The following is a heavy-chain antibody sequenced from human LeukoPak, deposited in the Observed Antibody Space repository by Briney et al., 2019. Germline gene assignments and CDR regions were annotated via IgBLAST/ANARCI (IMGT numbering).Heavy chain of an antibody. D-gene: IGHD6-13*01. J-gene: IGHJ6*03. CDR3: ARDSSSRPTPYYYYYMDV. CDR1: GYTFTSYG. CDR2: ISAYNGNT. V-gene: IGHV1-18*01. Sequence: ASVKVSCKASGYTFTSYGISWVRQAPGQGLEWMGWISAYNGNTNYAQKLQGRVTMTTDTSTSTAYMELRSLRSDDTAVYYCARDSSSRPTPYYYYYMDVWGKGTTVTISS.